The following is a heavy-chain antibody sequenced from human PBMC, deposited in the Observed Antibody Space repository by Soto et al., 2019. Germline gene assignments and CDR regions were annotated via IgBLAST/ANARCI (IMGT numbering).Heavy chain of an antibody. CDR3: VRWGSFDS. CDR1: GFTFSSYS. J-gene: IGHJ4*02. Sequence: EVQLVESGGGLVQPGGSLRLSCAASGFTFSSYSLNWVRQAPGKGLEWVSYISSSGSNIYYADSVKGRFTISRDNAKNSLDPQMNSLRAEDTAVYYCVRWGSFDSWGQGTLVTVSS. CDR2: ISSSGSNI. D-gene: IGHD7-27*01. V-gene: IGHV3-48*01.